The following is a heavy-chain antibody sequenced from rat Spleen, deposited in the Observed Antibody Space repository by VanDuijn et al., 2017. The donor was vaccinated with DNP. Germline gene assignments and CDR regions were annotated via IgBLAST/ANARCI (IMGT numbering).Heavy chain of an antibody. J-gene: IGHJ2*01. CDR1: GYTFTTYY. V-gene: IGHV1-43*01. CDR3: ATHATPGYFDY. CDR2: INTGSGGT. Sequence: QVQLQQSGAELAKPGSSVMISCKASGYTFTTYYMTWIKQTTGQGLEYIGYINTGSGGTNYNEKFRGKATLTVETSSNTAFMQLSSLTPDDSAVYYGATHATPGYFDYWGQGVMVTVSS. D-gene: IGHD1-4*01.